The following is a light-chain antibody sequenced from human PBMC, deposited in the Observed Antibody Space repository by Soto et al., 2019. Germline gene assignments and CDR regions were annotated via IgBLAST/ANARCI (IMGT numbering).Light chain of an antibody. V-gene: IGKV1-39*01. CDR2: GAS. CDR1: QSISNF. J-gene: IGKJ1*01. CDR3: QQTSTTPWT. Sequence: DIQMTQSPSSLSASVGDRVTITCRASQSISNFLNWYHQKPGKAPKLLISGASSLQSGVPSRFSGGGSGTDFTLTISSLQPEDFATYYCQQTSTTPWTFGHGTKVEIK.